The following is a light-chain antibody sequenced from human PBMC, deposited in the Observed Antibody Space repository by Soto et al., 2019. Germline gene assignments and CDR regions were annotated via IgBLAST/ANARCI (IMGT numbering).Light chain of an antibody. Sequence: QSVLTQPRSVSGSPGQSVTISCTGTSSDVGDYNYVSWYQQHPGKAPKLMIYDVSKWPSGVPDRFSGSKSGNTASLTISGLHAEDEADYYCCSYAGRYSVYVFRTGTKVTVL. V-gene: IGLV2-11*01. CDR1: SSDVGDYNY. J-gene: IGLJ1*01. CDR3: CSYAGRYSVYV. CDR2: DVS.